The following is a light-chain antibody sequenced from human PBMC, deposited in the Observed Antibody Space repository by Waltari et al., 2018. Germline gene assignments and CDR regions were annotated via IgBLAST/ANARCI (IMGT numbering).Light chain of an antibody. V-gene: IGKV3-20*01. J-gene: IGKJ1*01. CDR2: GAS. CDR3: QQYGGSPWT. Sequence: IVLTQSPGTLSLSPGERATLSCRASQTVSSNDLAWFQQKSGQAPKLLIFGASTRATGIPDRFSGSGSGTDFTLTISRLEPEDFAVYYCQQYGGSPWTFGQGSKVEIK. CDR1: QTVSSND.